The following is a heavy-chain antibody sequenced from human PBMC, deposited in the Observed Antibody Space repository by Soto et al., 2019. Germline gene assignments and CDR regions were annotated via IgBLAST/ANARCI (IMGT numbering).Heavy chain of an antibody. CDR1: GFTFSSYG. CDR2: IWYDGGNK. D-gene: IGHD5-12*01. J-gene: IGHJ6*02. CDR3: ARSEQATIYPYGMAV. Sequence: QVQLVESGGGVVQPGRSLRLSCAASGFTFSSYGMHWVRQAPGKGLEWVAVIWYDGGNKYYADSVKGRFTISRDNSKNTLYLQMNSLRAEDTAVYYCARSEQATIYPYGMAVWGQGTTVTVSS. V-gene: IGHV3-33*01.